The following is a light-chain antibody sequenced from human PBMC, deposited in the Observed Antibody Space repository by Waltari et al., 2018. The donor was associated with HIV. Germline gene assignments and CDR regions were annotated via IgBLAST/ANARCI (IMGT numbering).Light chain of an antibody. CDR3: QQYGSSPYT. CDR1: PSVTSGY. Sequence: IVLTQSPGTLSLSPGERATLSCRASPSVTSGYLAWYQQKLGQAPRLLIFSTSKRATGIPDRFSGSGSGTDFSLTIDKLEPEDFGVYWCQQYGSSPYTFGRGTILEL. J-gene: IGKJ2*01. V-gene: IGKV3-20*01. CDR2: STS.